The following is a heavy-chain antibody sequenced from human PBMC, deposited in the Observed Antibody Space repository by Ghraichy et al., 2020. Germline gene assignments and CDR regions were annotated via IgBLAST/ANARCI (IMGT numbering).Heavy chain of an antibody. J-gene: IGHJ4*02. CDR2: IIPIFGTA. CDR3: ASGPEPVGDGYNIDY. Sequence: SVKVSCKASGYTFTSYYMHWVRQAPGQGLEWMGGIIPIFGTANYAQKFQGRVTITADESTSTAYMELSSLRSEDTAVYYCASGPEPVGDGYNIDYWGQGTLVTVSS. V-gene: IGHV1-69*13. D-gene: IGHD5-24*01. CDR1: GYTFTSYY.